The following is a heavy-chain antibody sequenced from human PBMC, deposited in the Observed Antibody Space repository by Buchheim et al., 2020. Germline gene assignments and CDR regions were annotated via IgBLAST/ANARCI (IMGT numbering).Heavy chain of an antibody. D-gene: IGHD1-26*01. CDR1: GGSLTGYS. CDR2: IILGGSP. J-gene: IGHJ4*02. Sequence: QVQLQQWGAGLLKPSETLSLTCAVYGGSLTGYSWSWIRQSPGKGLEWIGEIILGGSPNSNPSLKSRGTISIEASKNQFSLKLRSVTAADTAVYYSARGGQAGRTDFEFWGRGT. CDR3: ARGGQAGRTDFEF. V-gene: IGHV4-34*01.